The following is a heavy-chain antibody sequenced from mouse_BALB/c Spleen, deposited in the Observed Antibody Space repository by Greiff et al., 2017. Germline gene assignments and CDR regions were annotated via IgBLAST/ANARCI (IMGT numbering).Heavy chain of an antibody. J-gene: IGHJ3*01. V-gene: IGHV1S81*02. CDR3: ARGGYGPAWFAY. D-gene: IGHD3-1*01. CDR2: INPSNGRT. Sequence: QVQLQQPGAELVKPGASVKLSCKASGYTFTSYWMHWVKQRPGQGLEWIGEINPSNGRTNYNEKFKSKATLTVDKSSSTAYMQLSSLTSEDSAVYYCARGGYGPAWFAYWGQGTLVTVSA. CDR1: GYTFTSYW.